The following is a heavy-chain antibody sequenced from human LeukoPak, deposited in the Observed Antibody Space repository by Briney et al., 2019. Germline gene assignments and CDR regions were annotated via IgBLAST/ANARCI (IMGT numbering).Heavy chain of an antibody. Sequence: KSSETLSLTCAVYGGSFSGYYWSWIRQPPGKGLEWIGEINHSGSTNYNPSLKSRVTISVDTSKNQFSLKLSSVTAADTAVYYCARVTMVRGVISHYYYGMDVWGKGTTVTVSP. CDR1: GGSFSGYY. D-gene: IGHD3-10*01. CDR2: INHSGST. CDR3: ARVTMVRGVISHYYYGMDV. J-gene: IGHJ6*04. V-gene: IGHV4-34*01.